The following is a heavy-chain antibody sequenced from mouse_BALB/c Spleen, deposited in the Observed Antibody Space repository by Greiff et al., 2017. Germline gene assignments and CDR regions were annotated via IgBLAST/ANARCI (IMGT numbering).Heavy chain of an antibody. V-gene: IGHV5-6-4*01. CDR1: GFTFSSYT. D-gene: IGHD4-1*02. J-gene: IGHJ4*01. CDR2: ISSGGSYT. Sequence: DVMLVESGGGLVKPGGSLKLSCAASGFTFSSYTMSWVRQTPEKRLEWVATISSGGSYTYYPDSVKGRFTISRDNAKNTLYLQMSSLKSEDTAMYYCTREPTGTEGPYYAMDYWGQGTSVTVSS. CDR3: TREPTGTEGPYYAMDY.